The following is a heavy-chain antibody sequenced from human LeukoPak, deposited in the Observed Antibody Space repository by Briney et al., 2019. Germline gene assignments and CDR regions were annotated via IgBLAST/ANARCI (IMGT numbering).Heavy chain of an antibody. Sequence: EPGGSLRLSCAASGFTFSDYYMSWIRQAPGKGLEWVSYISSSGSTIYYADSVKGRFTISRDNARNSLYLQMNSLRAEDTAVYYCARYLDYYDSSGYYILLDYWGQGTLVTVSS. V-gene: IGHV3-11*04. CDR2: ISSSGSTI. D-gene: IGHD3-22*01. CDR1: GFTFSDYY. CDR3: ARYLDYYDSSGYYILLDY. J-gene: IGHJ4*02.